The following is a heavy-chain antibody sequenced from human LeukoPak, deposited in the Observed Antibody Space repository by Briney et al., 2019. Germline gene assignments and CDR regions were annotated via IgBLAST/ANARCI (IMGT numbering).Heavy chain of an antibody. Sequence: ASVKVSCKASGYTFTSYGISWVRQAPGQGLEWMGWISAYNGNTNYAQKLQGRVTMTRDTSTSTVYMELSSLRSEDTAVYFCARDGTPAFYYYMDVWGKGTTVTISS. CDR1: GYTFTSYG. CDR2: ISAYNGNT. V-gene: IGHV1-18*01. J-gene: IGHJ6*03. CDR3: ARDGTPAFYYYMDV.